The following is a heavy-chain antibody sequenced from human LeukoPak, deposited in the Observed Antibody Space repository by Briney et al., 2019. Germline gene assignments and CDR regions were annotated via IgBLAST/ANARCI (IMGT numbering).Heavy chain of an antibody. CDR1: GFTFSSYA. V-gene: IGHV3-30-3*01. D-gene: IGHD6-19*01. CDR2: ISYDGSNK. Sequence: GSLRLSCAASGFTFSSYAMHWVRQAPGKGLEWVAVISYDGSNKYYADSVKGRFTISRDNSKNTLYLQMNSLRAEDTAVYYCAKDGSGSSGWYGYYFDYWGQGTLVTVSS. J-gene: IGHJ4*02. CDR3: AKDGSGSSGWYGYYFDY.